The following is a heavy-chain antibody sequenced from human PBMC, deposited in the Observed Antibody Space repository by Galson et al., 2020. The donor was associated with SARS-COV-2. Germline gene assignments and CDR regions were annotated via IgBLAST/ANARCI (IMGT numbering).Heavy chain of an antibody. CDR2: ISGSGGST. J-gene: IGHJ1*01. D-gene: IGHD3-22*01. Sequence: GGSLRLSCAASGFTFSSYAMSWVRQAPGKGLEWVSAISGSGGSTYYADSVKGRFTISRDNSKNTLYLQMNSLRAEDTAVYYCAKQEREYYYDSSGLRGYFQHWGQGTLVTVSS. CDR1: GFTFSSYA. CDR3: AKQEREYYYDSSGLRGYFQH. V-gene: IGHV3-23*01.